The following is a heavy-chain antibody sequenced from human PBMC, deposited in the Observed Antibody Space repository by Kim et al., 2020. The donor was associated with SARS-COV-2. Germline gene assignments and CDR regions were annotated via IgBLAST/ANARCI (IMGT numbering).Heavy chain of an antibody. CDR2: IIPIFGTA. J-gene: IGHJ3*02. D-gene: IGHD6-13*01. CDR1: GGTFSSYA. CDR3: ARAWQQLVLGAFDI. V-gene: IGHV1-69*13. Sequence: ASVKVSCKASGGTFSSYAISWVRQAPGQGLEWMGGIIPIFGTANYAQKFQGRVTITADESTSTAYMELSSLRSEDTAVYYCARAWQQLVLGAFDIWGQGTMVTVSS.